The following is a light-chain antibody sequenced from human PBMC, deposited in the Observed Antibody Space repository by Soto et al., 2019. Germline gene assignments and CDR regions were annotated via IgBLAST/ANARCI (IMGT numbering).Light chain of an antibody. V-gene: IGLV1-40*01. CDR2: GNS. Sequence: QSVVTQPPSVSGAPGQRVTISCTGSSSNIGAGYDVHWYQQLPGTAPKILIYGNSNRPSGVPDRFSGSKSGTSASLAITGLQAEDEADYYCQSYDSSLSGSLFGGGTKLTVL. J-gene: IGLJ2*01. CDR3: QSYDSSLSGSL. CDR1: SSNIGAGYD.